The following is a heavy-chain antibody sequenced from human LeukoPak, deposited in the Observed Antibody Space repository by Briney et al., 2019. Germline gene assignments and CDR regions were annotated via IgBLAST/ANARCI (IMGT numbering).Heavy chain of an antibody. V-gene: IGHV4-61*02. CDR1: GVSISRGCYF. Sequence: TLSLTCTVSGVSISRGCYFWSWLGQRAGKGLEWIGRFYTGGTPNYNPSLKSRVTISVDTARNQFSLKLSSLTAADTAVYYCARGGIPDYWGQGILVTVSS. CDR3: ARGGIPDY. CDR2: FYTGGTP. J-gene: IGHJ4*02. D-gene: IGHD2-21*01.